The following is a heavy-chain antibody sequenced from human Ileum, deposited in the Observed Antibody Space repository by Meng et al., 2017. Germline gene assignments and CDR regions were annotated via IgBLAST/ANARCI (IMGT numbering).Heavy chain of an antibody. CDR2: IKYDGSIT. J-gene: IGHJ5*02. V-gene: IGHV3-74*03. Sequence: EVHSVQSVGGLVQPGGSLRLSCTASGFTCSSSWMHWVRQVPGKGLVWVSRIKYDGSITMYADFVKGRFTISRDNAKNTLYLQMNNLRAEDTAVYYCARSDWFDPWGQGTLVTVSS. CDR1: GFTCSSSW. CDR3: ARSDWFDP.